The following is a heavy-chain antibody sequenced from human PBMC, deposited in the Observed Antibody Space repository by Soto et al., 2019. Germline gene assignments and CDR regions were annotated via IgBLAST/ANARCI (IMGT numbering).Heavy chain of an antibody. CDR3: ARGDTSSHFDY. D-gene: IGHD2-2*02. J-gene: IGHJ4*02. Sequence: SETLSIPCTVSAGSISSGDYYWSWIRQPPGKGLEWIGYLYYSGSTYYNPSLKSRVTISVDTSKNQFSLKLSSVTAADTAVYYCARGDTSSHFDYWGQGTMVTVSS. CDR1: AGSISSGDYY. CDR2: LYYSGST. V-gene: IGHV4-30-4*01.